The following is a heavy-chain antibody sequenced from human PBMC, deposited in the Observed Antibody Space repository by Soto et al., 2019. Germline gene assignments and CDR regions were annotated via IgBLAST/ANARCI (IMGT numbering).Heavy chain of an antibody. CDR2: INSDGTST. Sequence: EVQLVESGGGLVQPGGSLRVSCAASGFTFRTYWMHWVRQAPGKGLVWVSRINSDGTSTRYADSVKGRFTISRDNAKNTLYLQMNSLRAEDTAVYYCARVGVDTTVVDGGYHYSGLDVWGQGTTVTVSS. V-gene: IGHV3-74*01. CDR1: GFTFRTYW. J-gene: IGHJ6*02. D-gene: IGHD5-18*01. CDR3: ARVGVDTTVVDGGYHYSGLDV.